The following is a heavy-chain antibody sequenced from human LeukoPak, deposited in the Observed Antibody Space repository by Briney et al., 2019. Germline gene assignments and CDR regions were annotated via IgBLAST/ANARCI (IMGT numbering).Heavy chain of an antibody. CDR1: GYTSTDYK. J-gene: IGHJ4*02. D-gene: IGHD1-7*01. CDR2: IKPNRGST. Sequence: ASAKDSSKPSGYTSTDYKMHAVRQTPGRRLEWMGWIKPNRGSTKMPHKLQGRATMTRHTFISTVYMELSSLRYDDARVYSCARDERWNYSNEWGEGTLVTVSS. V-gene: IGHV1-2*07. CDR3: ARDERWNYSNE.